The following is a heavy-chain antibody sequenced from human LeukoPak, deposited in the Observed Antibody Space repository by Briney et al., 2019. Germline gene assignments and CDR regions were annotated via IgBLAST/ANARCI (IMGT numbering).Heavy chain of an antibody. D-gene: IGHD7-27*01. CDR1: GGSINRGGYY. J-gene: IGHJ5*02. Sequence: PSETLSLTCTVSGGSINRGGYYRNWIRQYPGKGLEWIGCIYYSGITYYSPSLKSRVTISVDTSKNQFSLKLSSVTAADTAVYFCARRPTGDNNWFDPWGQGTLVTVSS. CDR3: ARRPTGDNNWFDP. V-gene: IGHV4-31*03. CDR2: IYYSGIT.